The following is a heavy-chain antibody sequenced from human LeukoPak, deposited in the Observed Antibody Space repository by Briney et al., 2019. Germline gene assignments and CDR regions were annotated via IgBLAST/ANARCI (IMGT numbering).Heavy chain of an antibody. CDR2: INPNSGGT. CDR3: ARGFDRGYSQTPFDP. D-gene: IGHD5-18*01. V-gene: IGHV1-2*04. J-gene: IGHJ5*02. Sequence: ASVKVSCKASGYTFTGYYVHWVRQAPGQGLEWMEWINPNSGGTNYAQKFQGWVTMTRDTSISTAYMELSRLRSDDTAVYYCARGFDRGYSQTPFDPWGQGTLVTVSS. CDR1: GYTFTGYY.